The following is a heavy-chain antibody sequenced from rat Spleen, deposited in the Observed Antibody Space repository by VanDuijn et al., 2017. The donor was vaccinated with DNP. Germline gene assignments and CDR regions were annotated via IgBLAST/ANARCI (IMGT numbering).Heavy chain of an antibody. J-gene: IGHJ2*01. Sequence: EVQLVESGGGLVQPGRSLKLSCAASGFTFSDYAMAWVRQAPKKGLEWVATITYDGSSTYYRDSVKGRFTFSRDNAKSTLYLQMDSLRSEDTATYYCARHRACIRGFDYWGQGVMVTVSS. CDR2: ITYDGSST. CDR1: GFTFSDYA. D-gene: IGHD1-6*01. V-gene: IGHV5-17*01. CDR3: ARHRACIRGFDY.